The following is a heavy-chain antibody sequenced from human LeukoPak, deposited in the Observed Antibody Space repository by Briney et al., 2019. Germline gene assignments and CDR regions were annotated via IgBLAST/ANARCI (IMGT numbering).Heavy chain of an antibody. Sequence: ASVKVSCKASGFTFTSNDIHWERHPPAQGLEWMGWMSPQSGDTSYAQKFQARITIARDTAISTAYMEISSLRSEDPAVYYCARAIMNYDFLSGYDPNCLDPWGQGTLVTVSS. V-gene: IGHV1-8*03. D-gene: IGHD3-3*01. CDR1: GFTFTSND. J-gene: IGHJ5*02. CDR3: ARAIMNYDFLSGYDPNCLDP. CDR2: MSPQSGDT.